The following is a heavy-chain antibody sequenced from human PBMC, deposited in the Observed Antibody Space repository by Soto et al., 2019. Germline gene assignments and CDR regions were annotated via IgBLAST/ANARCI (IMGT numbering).Heavy chain of an antibody. D-gene: IGHD2-2*01. J-gene: IGHJ6*02. CDR2: IGESGTPT. CDR3: ARYIPGVRYYGMDV. CDR1: GFTFSSYA. V-gene: IGHV3-23*01. Sequence: EVHLLESGGGLVQPGGSLRLSYAASGFTFSSYAMKWVRQAPGKGLEWVSLIGESGTPTYYADSVKGRFTISRDNSGNTLFLEMYSLRAEDTAVYYCARYIPGVRYYGMDVWGQGTTVTVSS.